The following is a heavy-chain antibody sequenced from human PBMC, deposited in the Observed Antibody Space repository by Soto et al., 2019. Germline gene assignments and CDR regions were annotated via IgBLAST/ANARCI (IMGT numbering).Heavy chain of an antibody. D-gene: IGHD1-26*01. Sequence: QVQLQESGPGLVKPSQTLSLTCTVSGGSISSGGDYWSWIRQHPGKGLEWIGYIYYSGSTYYNQSLKSRVTIAVDTSKNQFSLKLSSVTAADTAVYYCARVDTSMGATCVSYWGQGTLVTVSS. CDR3: ARVDTSMGATCVSY. CDR2: IYYSGST. CDR1: GGSISSGGDY. J-gene: IGHJ4*02. V-gene: IGHV4-31*03.